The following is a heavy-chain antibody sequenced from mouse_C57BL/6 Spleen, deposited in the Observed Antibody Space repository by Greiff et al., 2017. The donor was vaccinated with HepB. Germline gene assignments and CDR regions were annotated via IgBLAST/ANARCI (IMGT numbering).Heavy chain of an antibody. J-gene: IGHJ2*01. CDR3: ARREDYYYFDY. Sequence: EVQLVESGGDLVKPGGSLKLSCAASGFTFSSYGMSWVRQTPDKRLEWVATISSGGSYTYYPDSVKGRFTISRDNAKNTLYLQMSSLKSEDTAMYYCARREDYYYFDYWGQGTTLTVSS. CDR1: GFTFSSYG. D-gene: IGHD1-1*01. CDR2: ISSGGSYT. V-gene: IGHV5-6*01.